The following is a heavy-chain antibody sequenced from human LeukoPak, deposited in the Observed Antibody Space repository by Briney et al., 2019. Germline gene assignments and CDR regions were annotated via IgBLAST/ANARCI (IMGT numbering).Heavy chain of an antibody. CDR1: GVSISSSSYY. Sequence: SETLSLTCTVSGVSISSSSYYWGWLRQPPGKGLERIGSIYYSGSTYYNPSLKSRVTISVDTSKNQFSLKLTSVTAADTAVYYCARHALGYCSGGRCPIPYYYYMDVWGKGTAVTVSS. CDR3: ARHALGYCSGGRCPIPYYYYMDV. V-gene: IGHV4-39*01. J-gene: IGHJ6*03. D-gene: IGHD2-15*01. CDR2: IYYSGST.